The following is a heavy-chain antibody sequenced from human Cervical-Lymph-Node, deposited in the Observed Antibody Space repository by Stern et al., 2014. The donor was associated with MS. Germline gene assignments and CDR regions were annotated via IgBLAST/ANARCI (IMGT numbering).Heavy chain of an antibody. V-gene: IGHV1-69*06. CDR3: AREVGSLAMDV. Sequence: QVQLVQSGAEVKKPGSSVKVSCKASGDTFTDYAISWVRPAPGQGPEWMGGITPIFGSAAYAQKFQGRLTITSDRSTSTAYMDLSSLTSEDTAVYYCAREVGSLAMDVWGQGTTVIVSS. J-gene: IGHJ6*01. CDR1: GDTFTDYA. CDR2: ITPIFGSA. D-gene: IGHD1-1*01.